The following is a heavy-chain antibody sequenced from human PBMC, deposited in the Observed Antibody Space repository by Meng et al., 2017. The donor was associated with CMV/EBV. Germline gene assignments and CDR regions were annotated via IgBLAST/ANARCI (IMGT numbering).Heavy chain of an antibody. CDR2: ISAYNGNT. J-gene: IGHJ6*02. CDR3: ARRNYYNYRYYGMDV. CDR1: GYTFTSYG. Sequence: ASVKVSCKASGYTFTSYGISWVRQAPGQGLEWMGWISAYNGNTNYAQKLQGRVTMTTDTSTSTAYMELRSLRSDDTAVYYCARRNYYNYRYYGMDVWGQGTTVTVSS. D-gene: IGHD3-22*01. V-gene: IGHV1-18*01.